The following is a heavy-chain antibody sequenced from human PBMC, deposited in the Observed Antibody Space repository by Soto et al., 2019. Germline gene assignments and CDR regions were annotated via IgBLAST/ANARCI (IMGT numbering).Heavy chain of an antibody. CDR1: GVTVSSNY. CDR3: ARDRGAARSGLGYYYYGMDV. V-gene: IGHV3-53*01. D-gene: IGHD6-6*01. J-gene: IGHJ6*02. Sequence: PAGSLRLSCASSGVTVSSNYMSWVRQTPGKGLEWVSVIYSGGSTYYADSVKGRFTISRDNSKNTLYIQMNSLRAEDTAVYYCARDRGAARSGLGYYYYGMDVWGQGTTVTVSS. CDR2: IYSGGST.